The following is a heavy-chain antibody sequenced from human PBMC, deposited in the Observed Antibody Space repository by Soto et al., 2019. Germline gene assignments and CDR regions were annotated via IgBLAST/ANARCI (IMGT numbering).Heavy chain of an antibody. J-gene: IGHJ4*02. CDR3: ASAKNYYYDSSGY. V-gene: IGHV3-33*01. D-gene: IGHD3-22*01. CDR2: IWYDGSNK. Sequence: GGSLRLSCAASGFTFSSYGMHWVRQAPGKGLEWVAVIWYDGSNKYYADSVKGRFTISRDNSKNTLYLQMNSLRAEDTAVYYCASAKNYYYDSSGYWGQGTLVTVSS. CDR1: GFTFSSYG.